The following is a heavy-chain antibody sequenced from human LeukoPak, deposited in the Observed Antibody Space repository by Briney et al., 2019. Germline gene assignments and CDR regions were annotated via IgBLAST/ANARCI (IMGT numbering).Heavy chain of an antibody. CDR1: GFTFSGSA. V-gene: IGHV3-21*01. D-gene: IGHD3-22*01. CDR2: ISSSSSYI. CDR3: AKDMFYYDSSGYYIPSDY. Sequence: GGSLRLSCAASGFTFSGSAMHWVRQASGKGLEWVSSISSSSSYIYYADSVKGRFTISRDNAKNSLYLQMNSLRAEDTAVYYCAKDMFYYDSSGYYIPSDYWGQGTLVTVSS. J-gene: IGHJ4*02.